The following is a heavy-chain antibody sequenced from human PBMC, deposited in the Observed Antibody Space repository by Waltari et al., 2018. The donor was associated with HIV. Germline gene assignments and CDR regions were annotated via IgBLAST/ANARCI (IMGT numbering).Heavy chain of an antibody. Sequence: DVQLVESGGNVVQAGGSLRLSCVASDFNFGNFHMNWVRQVPGGGLEWGAKITDAGRERGHRGSVKGRFSVSRDNGRNVLYLQMNNLNVDDTGVYRCVREPTRYGIWIFDSWGQGTPVIVSS. CDR3: VREPTRYGIWIFDS. CDR2: ITDAGRER. V-gene: IGHV3-7*03. J-gene: IGHJ4*02. D-gene: IGHD2-15*01. CDR1: DFNFGNFH.